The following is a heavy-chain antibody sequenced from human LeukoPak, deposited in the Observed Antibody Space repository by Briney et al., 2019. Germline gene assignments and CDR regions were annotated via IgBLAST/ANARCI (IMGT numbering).Heavy chain of an antibody. J-gene: IGHJ4*02. D-gene: IGHD3-9*01. CDR1: GFTFSSYA. CDR3: AKRGLRYFDWLPQSHYFDY. Sequence: PGGSLRLSCAASGFTFSSYAMSWVRQAPGKGLEWVSAISGSGGSTYYADSVKGRFTISRDNSKNTLYLQMNSLRAEDTAVYYCAKRGLRYFDWLPQSHYFDYWGQGTLVTVSS. CDR2: ISGSGGST. V-gene: IGHV3-23*01.